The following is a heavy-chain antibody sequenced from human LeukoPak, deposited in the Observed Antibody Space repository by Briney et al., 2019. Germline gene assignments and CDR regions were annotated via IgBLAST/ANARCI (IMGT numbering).Heavy chain of an antibody. CDR3: ASDSSGWFLGY. V-gene: IGHV4-34*01. Sequence: SETLSLTCAVHGGSFSGYYWSWIRQPPGKGLEWIGDINHSGITNYNSSLKSRVTISVDTSKNQFSLKLSSVTAADTAVYYCASDSSGWFLGYWGQGTLVTVSS. CDR2: INHSGIT. CDR1: GGSFSGYY. D-gene: IGHD6-19*01. J-gene: IGHJ4*02.